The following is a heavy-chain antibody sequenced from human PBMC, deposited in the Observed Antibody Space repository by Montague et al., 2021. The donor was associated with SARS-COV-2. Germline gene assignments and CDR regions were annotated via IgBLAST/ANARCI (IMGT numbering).Heavy chain of an antibody. J-gene: IGHJ3*02. CDR3: AHSQTKYSGSYFGAFDI. CDR1: GFSLSTVGVG. Sequence: PALVKPTQTLTLTCTFSGFSLSTVGVGVGWIRQPPGKALEWLALIHWDDDDFYSPSLKSRLTITKDTSKKRVVLIMTNMDPVDTATYYCAHSQTKYSGSYFGAFDIWGQGTMVTVSS. D-gene: IGHD1-26*01. CDR2: IHWDDDD. V-gene: IGHV2-5*02.